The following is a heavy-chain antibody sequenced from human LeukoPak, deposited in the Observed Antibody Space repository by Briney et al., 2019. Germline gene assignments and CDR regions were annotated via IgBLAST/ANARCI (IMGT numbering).Heavy chain of an antibody. Sequence: GGSLTLSCAASGFTFSSYWMSWVRQAPGKGLEWVANIKQDGSEKYYVDSVKGRFTISRDNDKNSLFLQMTSLRAEDTAVYYCARVGGRYSPLGYWGQGTLVTVSS. V-gene: IGHV3-7*01. CDR3: ARVGGRYSPLGY. CDR2: IKQDGSEK. J-gene: IGHJ4*02. CDR1: GFTFSSYW. D-gene: IGHD3-16*02.